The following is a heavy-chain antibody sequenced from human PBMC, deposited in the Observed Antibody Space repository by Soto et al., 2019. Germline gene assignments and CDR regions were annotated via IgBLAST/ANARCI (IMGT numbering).Heavy chain of an antibody. J-gene: IGHJ4*02. Sequence: QLQLQQSGSGLVKPSQTLSLTCAVSGGSISSGGYSWGWIRQPPGKGLKWIGSIYHSASTYYNPSLASSVTQPVARTHNQFSRTVSSVSAAATAAYYCAAGGRLPRDYWGQGTLVTVSS. CDR2: IYHSAST. V-gene: IGHV4-30-2*01. D-gene: IGHD5-12*01. CDR3: AAGGRLPRDY. CDR1: GGSISSGGYS.